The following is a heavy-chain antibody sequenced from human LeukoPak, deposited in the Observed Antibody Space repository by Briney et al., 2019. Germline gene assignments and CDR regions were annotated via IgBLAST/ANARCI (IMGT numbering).Heavy chain of an antibody. J-gene: IGHJ6*03. CDR2: INPNSGGT. CDR3: AKDSYYGSGSSPTRYMDV. V-gene: IGHV1-2*02. D-gene: IGHD3-10*01. Sequence: ASVKVSCKASGYTFTGYYMHWVRQAPGQGLEWMGWINPNSGGTNYAQKFQGRVTMTRDTSISTAYMELSRLRAEDTAVYYCAKDSYYGSGSSPTRYMDVWGKGTTVTISS. CDR1: GYTFTGYY.